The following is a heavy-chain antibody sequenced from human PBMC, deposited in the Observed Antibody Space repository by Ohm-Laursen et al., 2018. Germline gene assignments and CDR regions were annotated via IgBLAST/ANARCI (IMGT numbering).Heavy chain of an antibody. Sequence: SLRLSCAASGFTFSSYSMIWVRQAPGKGLEWVSYISTSGSTIYYADSVKGRFTISRDNAKNSLYLQMNSLRAEDTAVYYCARGQRMTLFDYWGQGTLVTVSS. J-gene: IGHJ4*02. CDR1: GFTFSSYS. CDR2: ISTSGSTI. V-gene: IGHV3-48*04. CDR3: ARGQRMTLFDY. D-gene: IGHD1-1*01.